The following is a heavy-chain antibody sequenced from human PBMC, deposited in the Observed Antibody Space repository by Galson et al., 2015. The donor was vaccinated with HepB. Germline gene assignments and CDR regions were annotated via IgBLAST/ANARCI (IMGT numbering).Heavy chain of an antibody. J-gene: IGHJ4*02. CDR3: GKETGGSGTSYMSYFDY. CDR1: GFSFSNHG. D-gene: IGHD3-10*01. V-gene: IGHV3-30*18. CDR2: ISHEGTTR. Sequence: SLRHSCAASGFSFSNHGMHWVRQAPGKGLEWLAVISHEGTTRYYADSVKGRFTISRDNSENTLYLQLNSLRPQDTAVYFCGKETGGSGTSYMSYFDYWGQGTLVSVSS.